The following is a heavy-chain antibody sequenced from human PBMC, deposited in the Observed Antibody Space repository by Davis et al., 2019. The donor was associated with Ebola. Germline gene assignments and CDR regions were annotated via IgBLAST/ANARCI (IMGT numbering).Heavy chain of an antibody. V-gene: IGHV3-30-3*01. CDR3: AKDRATDDSSGYYYVHYYFDY. Sequence: PGGSLRLSCAASGFTFSSYAMHWVRQAPGKGLEWVAVISYDGSNKYYADSVKGRFTISRDNSKNTLYLQMNSLRAEDTAVYYCAKDRATDDSSGYYYVHYYFDYWGQGTLVTVSS. D-gene: IGHD3-22*01. CDR2: ISYDGSNK. CDR1: GFTFSSYA. J-gene: IGHJ4*02.